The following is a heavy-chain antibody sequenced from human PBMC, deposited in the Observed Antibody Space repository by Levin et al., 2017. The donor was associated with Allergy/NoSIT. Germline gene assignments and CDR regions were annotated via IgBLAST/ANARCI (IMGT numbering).Heavy chain of an antibody. CDR3: ARDGAYCGGGVCVPDWYFDL. D-gene: IGHD2-21*01. CDR1: GFTFSSYA. V-gene: IGHV3-30-3*01. J-gene: IGHJ2*01. Sequence: GGSLRLSCAASGFTFSSYAMHWVRQAPGKGLEWVAVISYDGSNKYYADSVKGRFTISRDNSKNTLYLQMNSLRAEDTAVYYCARDGAYCGGGVCVPDWYFDLWGRGTLVTVSS. CDR2: ISYDGSNK.